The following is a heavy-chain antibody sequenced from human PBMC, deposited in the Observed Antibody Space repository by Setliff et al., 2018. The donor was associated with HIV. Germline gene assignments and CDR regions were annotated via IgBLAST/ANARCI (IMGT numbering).Heavy chain of an antibody. CDR3: ARARRDSYDRGRRNHYYIDV. J-gene: IGHJ6*03. CDR2: MNPNSGNT. Sequence: ASVKVSCKASGYTFSSYDINWVRQATGQGLEWMGWMNPNSGNTGYAQEFQGRVTMTRDTSISTAYMELNNLKFEDMAVYYCARARRDSYDRGRRNHYYIDVWGKGTTVTVSS. V-gene: IGHV1-8*02. D-gene: IGHD3-22*01. CDR1: GYTFSSYD.